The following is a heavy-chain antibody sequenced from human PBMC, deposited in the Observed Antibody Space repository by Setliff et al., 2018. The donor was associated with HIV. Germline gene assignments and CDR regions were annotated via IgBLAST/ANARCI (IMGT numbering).Heavy chain of an antibody. CDR2: IYYSGST. D-gene: IGHD6-19*01. CDR1: GGSLSSSSYY. J-gene: IGHJ4*02. V-gene: IGHV4-39*02. CDR3: ARDGGSSGWYFVLGYSDY. Sequence: LSLTCSVSGGSLSSSSYYGGWIRQPPGKGLEWIGSIYYSGSTYYNPSLKSRVTIPVDTSKKQFSLKLNSVTAADTAMYYCARDGGSSGWYFVLGYSDYWGPGTLVTVSS.